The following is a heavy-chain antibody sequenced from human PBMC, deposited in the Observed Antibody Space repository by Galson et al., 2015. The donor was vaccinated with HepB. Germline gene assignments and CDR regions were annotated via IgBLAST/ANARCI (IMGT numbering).Heavy chain of an antibody. CDR3: ARVYYDSSGDYYFDY. D-gene: IGHD3-22*01. J-gene: IGHJ4*02. Sequence: SLRLSCAASGFTFSSYWMHWVRQAPGKGLVWVSRINSDGSSTSYADSVKGRFTISRDNAKNTLYLQMNSLRAEDTAVYYCARVYYDSSGDYYFDYWGQGTLVTVSS. CDR2: INSDGSST. CDR1: GFTFSSYW. V-gene: IGHV3-74*01.